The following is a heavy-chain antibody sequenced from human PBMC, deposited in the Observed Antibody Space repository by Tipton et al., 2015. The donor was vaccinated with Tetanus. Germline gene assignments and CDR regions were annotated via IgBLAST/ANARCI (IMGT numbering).Heavy chain of an antibody. CDR3: AKLFRVRARGITMVVVVPPGYFDY. J-gene: IGHJ4*02. Sequence: LTCTVSGASISNSSSYWGWIRQSPGKGLEWIGNIYFSGSTYYNPSLKSRVTISIDTSKNQFSLRLNSVTAADTAVYYCAKLFRVRARGITMVVVVPPGYFDYWGQGTLVTVSS. CDR1: GASISNSSSY. D-gene: IGHD3-22*01. V-gene: IGHV4-39*01. CDR2: IYFSGST.